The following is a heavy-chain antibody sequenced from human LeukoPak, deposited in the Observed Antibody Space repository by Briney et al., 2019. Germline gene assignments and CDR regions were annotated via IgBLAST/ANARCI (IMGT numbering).Heavy chain of an antibody. J-gene: IGHJ4*02. V-gene: IGHV1-18*01. Sequence: ASVKVSCKASGYTFTSYGISWVRQAPGQGLEWMGWISAYNGNTNYAQKFQGRVTMTEDTSTDTAYMELSSLRSEDTAVYYCATEEYYYGSGSYSKAFDYWGQGTLVTVSS. D-gene: IGHD3-10*01. CDR2: ISAYNGNT. CDR1: GYTFTSYG. CDR3: ATEEYYYGSGSYSKAFDY.